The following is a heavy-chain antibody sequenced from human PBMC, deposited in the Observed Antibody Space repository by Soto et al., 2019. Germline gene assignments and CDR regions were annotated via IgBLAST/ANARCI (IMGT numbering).Heavy chain of an antibody. Sequence: PSETLSLTCAVYGGSFSAYYWSWIRQPPGKGLEWIGEIIHSGNTNYNPSLKSRVTISVDTSKNQFSLKLSSVTAADTAVYYCAKTYYGDYEFDPWGQGTLVTVSS. D-gene: IGHD4-17*01. CDR1: GGSFSAYY. V-gene: IGHV4-34*12. J-gene: IGHJ5*02. CDR2: IIHSGNT. CDR3: AKTYYGDYEFDP.